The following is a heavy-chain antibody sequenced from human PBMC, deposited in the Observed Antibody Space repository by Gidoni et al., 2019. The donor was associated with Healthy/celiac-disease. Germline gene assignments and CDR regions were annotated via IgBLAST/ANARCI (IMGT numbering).Heavy chain of an antibody. CDR2: ISWNSGSI. CDR3: AKDRYYGSGTYYYGMDV. Sequence: EVQLVESGGGLVQPGRSMRLSCAASGFTFDDYAMHWVRQAPGKGLEWVSGISWNSGSIGYADSVKGRFTISRDNAKNSLYLQMNSLRAEDTALYYCAKDRYYGSGTYYYGMDVWGQGTTVTVSS. CDR1: GFTFDDYA. V-gene: IGHV3-9*01. D-gene: IGHD3-10*01. J-gene: IGHJ6*02.